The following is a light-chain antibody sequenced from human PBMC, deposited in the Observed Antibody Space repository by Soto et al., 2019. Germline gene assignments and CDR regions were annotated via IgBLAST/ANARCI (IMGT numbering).Light chain of an antibody. CDR1: QSISSNY. CDR2: GAS. CDR3: QQYAVSPCT. J-gene: IGKJ1*01. V-gene: IGKV3-20*01. Sequence: EIVLTQSPGTLSLSPGERATLSCRASQSISSNYLAWYQQKPGQAPRLLIYGASNRATGIPDRFSGSESGTDFTLTISRLEPEDFAVYFCQQYAVSPCTFGQGTKVEIK.